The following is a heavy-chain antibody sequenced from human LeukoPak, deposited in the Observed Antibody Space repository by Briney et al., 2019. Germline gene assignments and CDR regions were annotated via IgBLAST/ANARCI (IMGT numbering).Heavy chain of an antibody. CDR2: ISGSGGST. V-gene: IGHV3-23*01. Sequence: PGGSLRLSCAASGFTFSSYAMSWVRQAPGKGLEWVSAISGSGGSTYYADSVKGRFTISRDNSKNTLYLQMNSPRAEDTAVYYCAKWSFGYDGFDYWGQGTLVTVSS. CDR3: AKWSFGYDGFDY. CDR1: GFTFSSYA. D-gene: IGHD5-12*01. J-gene: IGHJ4*02.